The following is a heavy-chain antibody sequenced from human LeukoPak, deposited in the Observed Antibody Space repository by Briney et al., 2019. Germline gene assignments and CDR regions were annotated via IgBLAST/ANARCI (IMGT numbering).Heavy chain of an antibody. CDR1: GFTFSSYE. J-gene: IGHJ4*02. CDR3: ARRTDSSSWYIWGY. D-gene: IGHD6-13*01. V-gene: IGHV3-48*03. Sequence: GGSLRLSCAASGFTFSSYEMNWVRQAPGKGLEWVSYISSSGSTIYYADSVKGRFTISRDNAKNSLYLQMNSLRAEDTAVDYCARRTDSSSWYIWGYWGQGTLVTVSS. CDR2: ISSSGSTI.